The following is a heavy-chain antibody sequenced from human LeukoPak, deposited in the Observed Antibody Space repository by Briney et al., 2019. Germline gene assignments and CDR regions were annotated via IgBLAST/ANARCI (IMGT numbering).Heavy chain of an antibody. CDR1: GGSFSGYY. V-gene: IGHV4-34*01. Sequence: SETLPLTCAVYGGSFSGYYWSWIRQPPGKGLEWIGEINHSGSTNYNPSLKSRVTISVDTSKNQFSLKLSSVAAADTAVYYCARDAPHYNILTGYYFAKFDYWGQGTLVTVSS. D-gene: IGHD3-9*01. J-gene: IGHJ4*02. CDR2: INHSGST. CDR3: ARDAPHYNILTGYYFAKFDY.